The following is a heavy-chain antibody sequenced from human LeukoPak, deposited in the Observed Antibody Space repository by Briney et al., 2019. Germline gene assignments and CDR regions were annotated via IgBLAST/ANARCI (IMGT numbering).Heavy chain of an antibody. J-gene: IGHJ2*01. V-gene: IGHV3-23*01. D-gene: IGHD2-21*01. CDR1: GGSISSSN. CDR2: ISNTGGSA. CDR3: ARDLFLWYFDL. Sequence: ETLSLTCAVSGGSISSSNWWSWVRQPPGKGLEWVSAISNTGGSAYYADSVRGRFTISRDNSRNTLYLQMNSLRAEDTAIYYCARDLFLWYFDLWGRGTLVTVSS.